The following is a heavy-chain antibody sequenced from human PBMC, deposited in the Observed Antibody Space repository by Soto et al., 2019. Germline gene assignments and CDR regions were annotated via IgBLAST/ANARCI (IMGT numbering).Heavy chain of an antibody. CDR2: IIPILGIA. Sequence: QVQLVQSGAEVKKPGSSVKVSCKASGGTFSSYTISWVRQAPGQGLEWMGRIIPILGIANYAQKFQGRVTITADNSTSTAYMELSSLRSEDTAVYYCAREGWDSSGWSYWGQGTLVTVSS. CDR1: GGTFSSYT. CDR3: AREGWDSSGWSY. J-gene: IGHJ4*02. D-gene: IGHD6-19*01. V-gene: IGHV1-69*08.